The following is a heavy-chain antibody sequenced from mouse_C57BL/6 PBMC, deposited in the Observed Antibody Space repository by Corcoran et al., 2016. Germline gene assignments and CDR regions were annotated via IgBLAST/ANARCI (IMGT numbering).Heavy chain of an antibody. D-gene: IGHD2-1*01. V-gene: IGHV9-3*01. CDR1: GYTFTTYG. CDR3: ARGNYFTFDY. J-gene: IGHJ2*01. CDR2: INTHSGVP. Sequence: QIQLVQSGPELKKLGETVKISCKASGYTFTTYGMSWVKQAPGKGLKWMGWINTHSGVPTYADDFKGRFAFSLETSASTAYLQINNLKNEDTATYFCARGNYFTFDYWGQGTTLTVSS.